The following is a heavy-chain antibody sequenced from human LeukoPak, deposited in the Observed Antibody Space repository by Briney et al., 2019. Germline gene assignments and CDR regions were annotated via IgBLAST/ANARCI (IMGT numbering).Heavy chain of an antibody. D-gene: IGHD3-10*01. CDR1: GFTFDDYA. J-gene: IGHJ4*02. V-gene: IGHV3-9*01. CDR3: AKDSNGSGSYFDY. Sequence: GGSLRLSCAASGFTFDDYAMHWVRQAPGKGLEWVSGISWISGSIGYADSVKGRFTISRDNAKNSLYLQMNSLRAEDTALYYCAKDSNGSGSYFDYWGQGTLVTVSS. CDR2: ISWISGSI.